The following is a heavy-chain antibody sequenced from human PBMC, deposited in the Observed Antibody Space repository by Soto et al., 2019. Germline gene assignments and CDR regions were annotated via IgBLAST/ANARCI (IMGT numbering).Heavy chain of an antibody. V-gene: IGHV3-66*01. CDR3: ASGMEMATRAAPDY. J-gene: IGHJ4*02. Sequence: EVQLAESGGGLVQPGGSLRLSCAASGFTVSSSYMSWVRQAPGKGLEWVSIIYSGGSTYYADSVKGRFTVSRDNSKNTLFLQMNTRRAEDTAVYYCASGMEMATRAAPDYWGQGTLVIVSS. D-gene: IGHD5-12*01. CDR1: GFTVSSSY. CDR2: IYSGGST.